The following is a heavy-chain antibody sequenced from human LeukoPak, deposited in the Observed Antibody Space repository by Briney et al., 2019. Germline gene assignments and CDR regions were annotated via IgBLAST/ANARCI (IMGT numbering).Heavy chain of an antibody. CDR1: CRSITSTY. Sequence: ASETLSLTHPVACRSITSTYCSWIRQPPGKGLEWIGYIYVCWSGNCNPSLKCRVTISVDSSKTKDNPKLSLVIAADTAMYYCASGCSGSDSFYYYGMDVWGQGTTVSVSS. CDR2: IYVCWSG. CDR3: ASGCSGSDSFYYYGMDV. J-gene: IGHJ6*02. V-gene: IGHV4-59*01. D-gene: IGHD6-19*01.